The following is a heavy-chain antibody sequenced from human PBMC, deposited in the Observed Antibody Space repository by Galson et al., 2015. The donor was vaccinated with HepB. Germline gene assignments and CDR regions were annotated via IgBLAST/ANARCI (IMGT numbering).Heavy chain of an antibody. CDR1: GFTFNTYW. V-gene: IGHV3-7*01. CDR3: ARERNRWFDP. J-gene: IGHJ5*02. Sequence: SLRLSCAASGFTFNTYWMGWVRQTPGKGLEWVASMKQDGSEEYYMDSVKGRFTISRDNAKNSLSLQMNSLRAEDTAVYYCARERNRWFDPWGQGTLVTVSS. CDR2: MKQDGSEE.